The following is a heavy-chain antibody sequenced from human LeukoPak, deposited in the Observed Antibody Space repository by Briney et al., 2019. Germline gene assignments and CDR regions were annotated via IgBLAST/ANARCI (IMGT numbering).Heavy chain of an antibody. CDR2: ISGSGGST. CDR3: AKDLTYYYDSSGPF. J-gene: IGHJ4*02. CDR1: GFTFSSYA. Sequence: QPGGSLRLSCAASGFTFSSYAMSWVRQAPGKGLEWVSAISGSGGSTYYADSVEGRFTISRDNSKNTLYLQMNSLRAEDTAVYYCAKDLTYYYDSSGPFWGQGTLVTVSS. V-gene: IGHV3-23*01. D-gene: IGHD3-22*01.